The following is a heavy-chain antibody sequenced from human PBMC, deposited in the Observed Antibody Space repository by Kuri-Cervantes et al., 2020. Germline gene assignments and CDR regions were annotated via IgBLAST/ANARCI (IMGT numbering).Heavy chain of an antibody. D-gene: IGHD3-10*01. CDR1: GFTFSDYY. Sequence: GESLKISCAASGFTFSDYYMSWIRQAPGKGLEWVSYISSSGSTIYYADSVKGRFTISRDNAKNSLYLQMNSLRAEDTAVYYCAKSIRGVRGVIIGWFDPWGQGTLVTVSS. V-gene: IGHV3-11*01. CDR3: AKSIRGVRGVIIGWFDP. CDR2: ISSSGSTI. J-gene: IGHJ5*02.